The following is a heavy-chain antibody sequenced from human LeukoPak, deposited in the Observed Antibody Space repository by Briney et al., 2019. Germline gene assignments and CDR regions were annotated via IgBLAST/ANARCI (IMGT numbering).Heavy chain of an antibody. CDR1: GTSFSCYY. J-gene: IGHJ4*02. CDR2: VNHSGYT. CDR3: ARMTTGHDY. D-gene: IGHD4-17*01. Sequence: SETLSLTCGVSGTSFSCYYWSWIRQTPGKGLEWIGEVNHSGYTNMNPSLKSRVTISVDTSKNQFSLMLTSVTAADTAVYFCARMTTGHDYWGQGTLVTVSS. V-gene: IGHV4-34*01.